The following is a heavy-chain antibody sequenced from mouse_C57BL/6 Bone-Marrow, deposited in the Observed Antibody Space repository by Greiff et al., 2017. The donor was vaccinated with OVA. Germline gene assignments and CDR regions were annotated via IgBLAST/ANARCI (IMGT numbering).Heavy chain of an antibody. J-gene: IGHJ1*03. CDR3: ANDGYYWYFDV. Sequence: QVQLQQPGAELVKPGASVKLSCKASGYTFTSYWMHWVKQRPGRGLEWIGRIDPKSGGTKYNEKFKSKATLTVDKPSSTAYMQLSSLTSEDSAVYYCANDGYYWYFDVWGTGTTVTVSS. D-gene: IGHD2-3*01. CDR2: IDPKSGGT. CDR1: GYTFTSYW. V-gene: IGHV1-72*01.